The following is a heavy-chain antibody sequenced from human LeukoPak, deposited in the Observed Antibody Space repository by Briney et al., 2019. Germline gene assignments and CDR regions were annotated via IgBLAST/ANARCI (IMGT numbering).Heavy chain of an antibody. D-gene: IGHD3-10*01. CDR2: ISAYKANT. CDR1: GYTFTSYG. Sequence: AAVKVSCKASGYTFTSYGISWVRQAPGQGLEWMGWISAYKANTNYAQKLQGRVTMTTDTSTSTAYMELRRLRSDDAAVYYCARGDMVRGVNLDYWGQGTLVTVS. V-gene: IGHV1-18*01. CDR3: ARGDMVRGVNLDY. J-gene: IGHJ4*02.